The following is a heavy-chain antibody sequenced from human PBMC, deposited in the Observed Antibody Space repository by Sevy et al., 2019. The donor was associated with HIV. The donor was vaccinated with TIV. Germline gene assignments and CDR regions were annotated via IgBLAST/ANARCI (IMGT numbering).Heavy chain of an antibody. V-gene: IGHV3-23*01. J-gene: IGHJ4*02. CDR3: AKAAVTGPLDF. Sequence: GGSLRLSCAASGFTFSSYAMSWVRQAPGKGLQWVSTISGSGGDTYCADSVKGRFTISRDNSKNTLYLQMNSLRAEDTALYYCAKAAVTGPLDFWGQGTLVTVSS. D-gene: IGHD6-13*01. CDR1: GFTFSSYA. CDR2: ISGSGGDT.